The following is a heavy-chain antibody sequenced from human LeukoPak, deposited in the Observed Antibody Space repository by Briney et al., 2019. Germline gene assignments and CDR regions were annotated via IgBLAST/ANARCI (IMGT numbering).Heavy chain of an antibody. Sequence: PGGSLRLSCAASGFTFSSYWMSWVRQAPGKGLEWVANIKQDGSEKYYVDSVKGRFTISRDNAKNTLYLQMNSLRAEDTAVYYCARVSTPTYYYDPEDAFDIWGQGTMVTVSS. CDR3: ARVSTPTYYYDPEDAFDI. D-gene: IGHD3-22*01. V-gene: IGHV3-7*01. J-gene: IGHJ3*02. CDR2: IKQDGSEK. CDR1: GFTFSSYW.